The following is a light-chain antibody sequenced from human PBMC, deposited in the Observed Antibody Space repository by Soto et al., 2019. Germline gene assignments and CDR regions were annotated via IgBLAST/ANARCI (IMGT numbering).Light chain of an antibody. Sequence: EIVLTQSPATLSLSPGERATLSCRASQSVSGSYIAWYQRKPGQAPRLLIYGASNRATGIPDRFSGSGSGTDFTLTISRLEPEDFAVFYCQQYVTTPLTFGGGTKVDI. CDR1: QSVSGSY. J-gene: IGKJ4*01. CDR3: QQYVTTPLT. CDR2: GAS. V-gene: IGKV3-20*01.